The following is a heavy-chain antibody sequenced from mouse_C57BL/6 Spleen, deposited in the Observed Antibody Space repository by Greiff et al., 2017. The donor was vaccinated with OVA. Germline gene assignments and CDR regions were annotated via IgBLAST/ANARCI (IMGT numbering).Heavy chain of an antibody. CDR2: IFPGSGST. D-gene: IGHD4-1*01. J-gene: IGHJ2*01. V-gene: IGHV1-9*01. Sequence: QVQLQQSGAELMKPGASVKLSCKATGYTFTGYWIEWVKQRPGHGLEWIGEIFPGSGSTNYNEKFKGKATLTADTSSNTAYRQLSSLTTEDSAIYDCARDWNVYYDCWGQGTTLSVAT. CDR1: GYTFTGYW. CDR3: ARDWNVYYDC.